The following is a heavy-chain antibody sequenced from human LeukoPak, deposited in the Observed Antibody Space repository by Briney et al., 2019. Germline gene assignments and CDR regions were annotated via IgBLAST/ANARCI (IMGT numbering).Heavy chain of an antibody. D-gene: IGHD2-21*02. CDR1: GGSISSYY. Sequence: SETLSLTCTVSGGSISSYYWSWIRQPPGKGLEWIGYVYYSGSTNYNPSLKSRLTMSVDTSRNQFSMKLSSVTAADTAVYYCARLNTASYGDYWGQGTLVTVSS. J-gene: IGHJ4*02. CDR2: VYYSGST. CDR3: ARLNTASYGDY. V-gene: IGHV4-59*08.